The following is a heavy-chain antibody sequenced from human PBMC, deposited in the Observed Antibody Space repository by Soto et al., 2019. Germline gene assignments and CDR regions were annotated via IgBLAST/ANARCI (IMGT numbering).Heavy chain of an antibody. D-gene: IGHD4-4*01. CDR1: GFTFSSYA. V-gene: IGHV3-23*01. Sequence: PGGSLRLSCAASGFTFSSYAMSWVRQAPGKGLEWGSAISGSGGSTYYADSVKGRFTISRDNSKNTLYLQMNSLRAEDTAVYYCAIRARGWDDYSNYGAFDIWGQGTMVTASS. CDR2: ISGSGGST. J-gene: IGHJ3*02. CDR3: AIRARGWDDYSNYGAFDI.